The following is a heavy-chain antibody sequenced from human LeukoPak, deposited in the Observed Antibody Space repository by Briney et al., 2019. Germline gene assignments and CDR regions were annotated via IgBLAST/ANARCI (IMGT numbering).Heavy chain of an antibody. Sequence: GGSLRLSCAASGFTFSSYEMNWVRQAPGKGLEWVSYISSSGSTIYYADSVKGRFTISRDNAKNSLYLQMNSLRAEDTAVYYCARGGSWSEAAFDIWGQGTMVTVSS. CDR3: ARGGSWSEAAFDI. J-gene: IGHJ3*02. CDR1: GFTFSSYE. V-gene: IGHV3-48*03. CDR2: ISSSGSTI. D-gene: IGHD1-26*01.